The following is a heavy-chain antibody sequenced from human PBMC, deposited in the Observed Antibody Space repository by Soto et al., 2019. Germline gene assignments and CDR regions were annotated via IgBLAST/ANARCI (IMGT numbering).Heavy chain of an antibody. CDR1: GFTFSNYV. J-gene: IGHJ6*03. Sequence: TLTCAASGFTFSNYVMSWVRQAPGKGLEWVSAMSGSGGSTYYADSVKGRFTISRDNSKNTLYLQMNSLRAEDTAVYYCAKEHTSAFAVHYMDVWGKGTTVTVSS. CDR3: AKEHTSAFAVHYMDV. V-gene: IGHV3-23*01. CDR2: MSGSGGST. D-gene: IGHD3-10*02.